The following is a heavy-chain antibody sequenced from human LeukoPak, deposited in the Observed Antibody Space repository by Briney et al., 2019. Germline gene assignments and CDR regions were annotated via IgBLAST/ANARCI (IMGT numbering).Heavy chain of an antibody. D-gene: IGHD6-13*01. Sequence: GGSLRLSWAASGFTFDDYAMHWVRQAPGKGLEWVSGISWNSGSIGYADSVKGRFTISRDSSKNTLYLQMHSLRAEDTAVYYCARAPPYSSTWPLDYWGQGTLVTVSS. J-gene: IGHJ4*02. V-gene: IGHV3-9*01. CDR3: ARAPPYSSTWPLDY. CDR1: GFTFDDYA. CDR2: ISWNSGSI.